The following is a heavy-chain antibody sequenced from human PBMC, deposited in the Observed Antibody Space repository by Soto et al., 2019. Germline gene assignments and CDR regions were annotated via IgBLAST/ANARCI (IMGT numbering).Heavy chain of an antibody. CDR3: AKVRYSSPMGYYYGMDV. Sequence: QAQLEQSGGEVKKPGSSVKVSCKASGVTFSKFIMTWVRQARGIGLEWVGGIIPLVGTANYAQKFHGRVTITADETTSTDYLEATNLRSKDTAVYYGAKVRYSSPMGYYYGMDVWGQGTLVTVSS. CDR2: IIPLVGTA. CDR1: GVTFSKFI. V-gene: IGHV1-69*01. J-gene: IGHJ6*02. D-gene: IGHD6-19*01.